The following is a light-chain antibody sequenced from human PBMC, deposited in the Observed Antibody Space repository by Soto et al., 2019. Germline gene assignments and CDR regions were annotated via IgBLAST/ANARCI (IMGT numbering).Light chain of an antibody. Sequence: DIVMTQSPLSLPVTPGEPASISCRSSQSLLHSNGYNYLDWYLQKPGQSPQVLINLGSNRASGVPFRFSGSGSGTDFTRKISRVEADDVGVYYSLQALQTPILVGHATRLEIK. CDR3: LQALQTPIL. CDR2: LGS. CDR1: QSLLHSNGYNY. J-gene: IGKJ5*01. V-gene: IGKV2-28*01.